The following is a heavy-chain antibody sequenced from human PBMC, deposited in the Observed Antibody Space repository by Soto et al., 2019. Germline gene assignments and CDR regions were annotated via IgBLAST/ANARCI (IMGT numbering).Heavy chain of an antibody. CDR1: GGSISSSSYY. D-gene: IGHD3-22*01. CDR3: SYYYDSSGYYFDY. CDR2: IYYSGST. J-gene: IGHJ4*02. Sequence: SETLSLTCTVSGGSISSSSYYWGWIRQPPGKGLEGIGSIYYSGSTYYNPSLKSRVTISVDTSKNQFSLKLGSVTAADTAVYYSSYYYDSSGYYFDYWGQGTLVTVSS. V-gene: IGHV4-39*01.